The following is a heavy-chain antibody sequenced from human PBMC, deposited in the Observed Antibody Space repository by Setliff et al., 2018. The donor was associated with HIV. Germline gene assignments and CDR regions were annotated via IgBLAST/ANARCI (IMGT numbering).Heavy chain of an antibody. V-gene: IGHV1-2*02. CDR3: VRVAVTGRGLAY. J-gene: IGHJ4*02. CDR2: INPRNGAT. Sequence: ASVKVSCKASGYTFTAYYLHWVRQAPGQGPEWMAWINPRNGATTYAQEFQGRVTVTRDTSISTVYFDLTRLTSDDTAIYYCVRVAVTGRGLAYWGQGTRVTSPQ. D-gene: IGHD6-19*01. CDR1: GYTFTAYY.